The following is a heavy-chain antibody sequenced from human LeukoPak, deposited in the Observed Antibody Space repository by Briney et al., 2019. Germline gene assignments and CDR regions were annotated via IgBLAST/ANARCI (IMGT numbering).Heavy chain of an antibody. CDR3: ARALWFGGRPYAFDI. D-gene: IGHD3-10*01. Sequence: GGSLRLSCAASGFTVSSNYMSWVRQAPGKGLEWVSVIYSGGSTYYADSVKGRFTISRDNSKNTLYLQMNSLRAEDTAAYYCARALWFGGRPYAFDIWGQGTMVTVSS. CDR1: GFTVSSNY. V-gene: IGHV3-53*01. CDR2: IYSGGST. J-gene: IGHJ3*02.